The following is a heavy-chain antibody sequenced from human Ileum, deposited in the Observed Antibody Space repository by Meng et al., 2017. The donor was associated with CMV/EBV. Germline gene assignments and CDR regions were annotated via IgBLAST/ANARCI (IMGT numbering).Heavy chain of an antibody. D-gene: IGHD2-15*01. J-gene: IGHJ4*02. CDR2: INQDRSEK. V-gene: IGHV3-7*01. CDR3: AILPLVVAETTPDY. Sequence: SGVTGSSDRSNWVRTSLGKGLEKVANINQDRSEKYYVNSVKGRFTSSRDNAKNSLYLQMNSLRAEDTAVYYCAILPLVVAETTPDYWGQGTLVTVSS. CDR1: GVTGSSDR.